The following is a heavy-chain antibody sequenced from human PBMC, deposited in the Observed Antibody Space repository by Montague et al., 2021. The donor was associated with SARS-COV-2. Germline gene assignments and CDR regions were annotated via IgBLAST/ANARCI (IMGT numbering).Heavy chain of an antibody. CDR3: ARDPYSSSWFDAFDI. J-gene: IGHJ3*02. V-gene: IGHV3-7*01. Sequence: SMRLSCVASGFTFSSYWMSWVRQAPGKGLEWVANIKQDGSEKYYVDSVKGRFTISRDNAKDSLYLQMNSLRAEDTAVYYCARDPYSSSWFDAFDIWGQGTMVTVSS. CDR2: IKQDGSEK. D-gene: IGHD6-13*01. CDR1: GFTFSSYW.